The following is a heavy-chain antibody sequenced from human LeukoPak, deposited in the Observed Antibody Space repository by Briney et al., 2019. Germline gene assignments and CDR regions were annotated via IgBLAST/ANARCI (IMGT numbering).Heavy chain of an antibody. CDR1: GGSISSYY. CDR3: ASYYDSSGYVDY. D-gene: IGHD3-22*01. V-gene: IGHV4-59*12. J-gene: IGHJ4*02. Sequence: SETLSLTCTVSGGSISSYYWSWIRQPPGKGLEWIGYIYYSGSTNYNPSLKSRVTISVDTSKNQFSLNLSSVTAADTAVYYCASYYDSSGYVDYWGQGTLVTVSS. CDR2: IYYSGST.